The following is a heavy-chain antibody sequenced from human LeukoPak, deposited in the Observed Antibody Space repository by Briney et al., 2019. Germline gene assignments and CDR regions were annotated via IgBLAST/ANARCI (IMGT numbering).Heavy chain of an antibody. D-gene: IGHD3-22*01. CDR1: GFTFSSYA. J-gene: IGHJ4*02. Sequence: PGGSLRLSCAASGFTFSSYAMSWVRQAPGKGLEWVGFIRTKAYGGTTEYAASVKGRFTISRDGSKSIAYLQMNSLKTEDTAVYYCTRTYYDSSGYLFDYWGQGTLVTASS. CDR3: TRTYYDSSGYLFDY. CDR2: IRTKAYGGTT. V-gene: IGHV3-49*04.